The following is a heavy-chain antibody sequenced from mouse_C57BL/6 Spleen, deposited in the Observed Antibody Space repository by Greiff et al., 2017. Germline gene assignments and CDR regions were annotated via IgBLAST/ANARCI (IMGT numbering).Heavy chain of an antibody. V-gene: IGHV1-82*01. CDR1: GYAFSSSW. D-gene: IGHD1-1*01. J-gene: IGHJ3*01. CDR2: IYPGDGDT. Sequence: VQLQQSGPELVKPGASVKISCKASGYAFSSSWMNWVKQRPGKGLEWIGRIYPGDGDTTYNGKFKGKATLTADKSSSTAYMHLSSLTSEDSAVYFCAMDYYGSSYPYWGQGTLVTVSA. CDR3: AMDYYGSSYPY.